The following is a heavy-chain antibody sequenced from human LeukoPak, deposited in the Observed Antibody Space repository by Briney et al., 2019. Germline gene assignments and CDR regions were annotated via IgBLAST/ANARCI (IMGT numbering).Heavy chain of an antibody. J-gene: IGHJ4*02. CDR1: GSTFSSYS. V-gene: IGHV3-21*01. D-gene: IGHD5-24*01. Sequence: AGGSLRLSCAASGSTFSSYSMNWVRQAPGKGLEWVSSISSSSSYIYYADSVKGRFTISRDNAKNSLYLQMNSLRAEDTAVYYCARMAATIEDYWGQGTLVTVSS. CDR2: ISSSSSYI. CDR3: ARMAATIEDY.